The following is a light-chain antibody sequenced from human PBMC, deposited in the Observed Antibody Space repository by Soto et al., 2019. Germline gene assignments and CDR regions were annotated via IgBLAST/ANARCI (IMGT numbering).Light chain of an antibody. Sequence: QSVLTQPPSVSGAPGQRVTISCTGSSSNIGAGYDVNWYQQLPGTAPKLLIYGNINRPSGVPDRLYGSKSGTSASLAISGLQAEDEADYYCQSHDSSLSGSIFGGGTKLTVL. CDR2: GNI. CDR3: QSHDSSLSGSI. J-gene: IGLJ2*01. CDR1: SSNIGAGYD. V-gene: IGLV1-40*01.